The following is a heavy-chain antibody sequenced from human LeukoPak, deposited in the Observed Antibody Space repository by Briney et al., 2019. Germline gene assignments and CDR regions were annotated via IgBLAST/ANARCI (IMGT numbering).Heavy chain of an antibody. Sequence: ASVKVSCKASGYTFTSYYMHWVRQAPGQGLEWMGIINPSGGSTSYAQKFQGRVTMTRDMSTSTVYMELSSLRSEDTAVYYCAGDSSGSEYYFDCWGQGTLVTVSS. CDR1: GYTFTSYY. V-gene: IGHV1-46*01. J-gene: IGHJ4*02. CDR3: AGDSSGSEYYFDC. CDR2: INPSGGST. D-gene: IGHD3-22*01.